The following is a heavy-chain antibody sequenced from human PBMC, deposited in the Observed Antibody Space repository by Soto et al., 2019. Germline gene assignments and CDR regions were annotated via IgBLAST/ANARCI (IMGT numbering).Heavy chain of an antibody. D-gene: IGHD2-2*01. J-gene: IGHJ4*02. CDR1: GYRFPDYG. V-gene: IGHV1-18*01. CDR2: SAAYNDDT. CDR3: ARSRGSAMVTSDY. Sequence: QVQLVQSGTEVKKPGASVKVSCKTSGYRFPDYGVTWVRQAPGEGLQWMGWSAAYNDDTDYAQDFQGRVTMTTDTSTSTAYMELRSLRSDDTAVYFCARSRGSAMVTSDYWGQGTLVTVSS.